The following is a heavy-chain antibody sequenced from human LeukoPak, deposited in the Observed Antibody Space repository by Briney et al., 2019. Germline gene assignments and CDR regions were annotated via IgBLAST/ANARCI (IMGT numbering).Heavy chain of an antibody. V-gene: IGHV4-39*01. CDR2: VHYDGRT. D-gene: IGHD1-26*01. J-gene: IGHJ3*02. CDR1: GGPISGSVT. CDR3: ARHGKGGSYFYAFDI. Sequence: PSETLSLTCTVSGGPISGSVTWGWVRQPPGKGLEWIGNVHYDGRTAPNPSLKSRVTMSLDTSTNQFSLKLSSVTAADTAVYYCARHGKGGSYFYAFDIWGQGTMVTVSS.